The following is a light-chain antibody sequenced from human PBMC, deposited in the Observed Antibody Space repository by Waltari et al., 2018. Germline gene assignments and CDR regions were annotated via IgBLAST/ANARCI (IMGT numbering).Light chain of an antibody. Sequence: DIQMTQSPSSLSASVGDRVTITCRASQSISSYLNWYQQKPGKAPKLLIYAASSLQSGVPSRFSGSGSGTDFTLTISSLQPEDFATYYCQQRFTFGPGTKVDIK. J-gene: IGKJ3*01. CDR1: QSISSY. CDR2: AAS. V-gene: IGKV1-39*01. CDR3: QQRFT.